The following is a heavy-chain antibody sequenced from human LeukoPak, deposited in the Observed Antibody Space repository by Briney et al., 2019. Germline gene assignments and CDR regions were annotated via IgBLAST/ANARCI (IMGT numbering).Heavy chain of an antibody. V-gene: IGHV4-59*08. CDR2: IYSSGST. D-gene: IGHD7-27*01. J-gene: IGHJ4*02. CDR1: GGSISDYF. Sequence: KTSETLSLTCSVSGGSISDYFWTWIRQPPGKGLEWIGYIYSSGSTYYNPSLKSRVTMSVDTSKNRFSLKLSTVTAADTAVYYCARRPTGDPKFDYWGQGTLVTVSS. CDR3: ARRPTGDPKFDY.